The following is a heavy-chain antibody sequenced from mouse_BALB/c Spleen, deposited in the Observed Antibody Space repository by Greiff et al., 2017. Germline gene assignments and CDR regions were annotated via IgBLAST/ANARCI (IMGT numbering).Heavy chain of an antibody. CDR2: INPYNDGT. J-gene: IGHJ3*01. D-gene: IGHD2-1*01. CDR3: ARSGGGNYPAWFAY. V-gene: IGHV1-14*01. Sequence: VQLQQSGPELVKPGASVKMSCKASGYTFTSYVMHWVKQKPGQGLEWIGYINPYNDGTKYNEKFKGKATLTSDKSSSTAYMELSSLTSEDSAVFYGARSGGGNYPAWFAYWGQGTLVTVSA. CDR1: GYTFTSYV.